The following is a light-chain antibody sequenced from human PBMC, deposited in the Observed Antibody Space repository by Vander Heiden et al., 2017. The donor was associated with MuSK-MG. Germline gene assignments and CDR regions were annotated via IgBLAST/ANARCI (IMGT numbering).Light chain of an antibody. CDR1: QSVLYSSNNKNY. CDR2: WAS. CDR3: QQYYSTLSFT. J-gene: IGKJ3*01. V-gene: IGKV4-1*01. Sequence: DFVMTQSPDSLAVSLGERATINCKSSQSVLYSSNNKNYLAWYQQKPGQPPKLLIYWASTRESGVPDRFSGSGSGTDFTLTISSLQAEDVAVYYCQQYYSTLSFTFGPGTKVDIK.